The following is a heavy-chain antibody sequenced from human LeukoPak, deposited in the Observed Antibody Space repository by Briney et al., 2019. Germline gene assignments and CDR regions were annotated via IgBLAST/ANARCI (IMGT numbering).Heavy chain of an antibody. CDR2: ISAYNGNT. CDR3: ARGFRGHSSGVFDY. Sequence: ASVKVSGKASGYTFTSYGISWVRQAPRQGREWMGWISAYNGNTNYAQKLQGRVTMTTDTSTSTAYMELRSLRSDDTAVYYCARGFRGHSSGVFDYWGQGTLVTVSS. D-gene: IGHD1-26*01. CDR1: GYTFTSYG. V-gene: IGHV1-18*01. J-gene: IGHJ4*02.